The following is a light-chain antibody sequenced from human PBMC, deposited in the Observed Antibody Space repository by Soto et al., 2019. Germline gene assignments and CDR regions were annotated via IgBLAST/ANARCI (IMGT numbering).Light chain of an antibody. CDR3: QQYGNSPIT. CDR2: AAS. V-gene: IGKV1-5*01. J-gene: IGKJ5*01. Sequence: DIQMTQSPSTLPASVGDRVTITVRASQSIDRWLAWYQQRPGKAPKLLIYAASSLQSGVPSRFSGSGSGTDFTLTISRLEPEDFAVYYCQQYGNSPITFGQGTRLEIK. CDR1: QSIDRW.